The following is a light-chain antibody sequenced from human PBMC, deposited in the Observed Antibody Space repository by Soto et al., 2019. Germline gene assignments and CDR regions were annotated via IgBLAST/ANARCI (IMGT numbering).Light chain of an antibody. Sequence: EIVLTQSAGTLSLSLGERATLSCRASQSVSSSYLAWYQQKPGQAPRLLIYGASSRATGIPDRFSGSGSGTDFTLTISRLEPEDFAVYYCQQYRSSPPYTFGQGTKLEIK. CDR2: GAS. V-gene: IGKV3-20*01. J-gene: IGKJ2*01. CDR1: QSVSSSY. CDR3: QQYRSSPPYT.